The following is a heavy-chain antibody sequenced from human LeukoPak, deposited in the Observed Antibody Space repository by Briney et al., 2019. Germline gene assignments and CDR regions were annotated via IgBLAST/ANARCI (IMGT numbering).Heavy chain of an antibody. D-gene: IGHD1-26*01. CDR3: GRGAGGSYYLDY. Sequence: GGSLRLSCATSGFIFSHYWMSWVRQAPGKGLEWVANIKQDGSEKYYVDSVKGRFTVSRDNAKNSSYLQMNSLRDEDTAVYYCGRGAGGSYYLDYWDQGALVTVSS. CDR2: IKQDGSEK. CDR1: GFIFSHYW. J-gene: IGHJ4*02. V-gene: IGHV3-7*01.